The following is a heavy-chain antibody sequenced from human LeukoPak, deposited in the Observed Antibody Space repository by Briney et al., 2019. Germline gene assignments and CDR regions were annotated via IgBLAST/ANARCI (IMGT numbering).Heavy chain of an antibody. CDR1: GGTFSSYA. CDR2: IIPIFGTA. J-gene: IGHJ3*02. Sequence: ASVKVSCKASGGTFSSYAISWVRQAPGQGLEWMGGIIPIFGTANYAQKFQGRVTITADESMSTAYMELSSLRSEDTAVYYCAREELRLEAFDIWGQGTMVTVSS. D-gene: IGHD1-26*01. CDR3: AREELRLEAFDI. V-gene: IGHV1-69*01.